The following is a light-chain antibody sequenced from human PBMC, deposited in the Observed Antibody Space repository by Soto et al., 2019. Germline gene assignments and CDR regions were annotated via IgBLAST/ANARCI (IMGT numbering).Light chain of an antibody. CDR3: QHNGRS. CDR2: AAS. V-gene: IGKV3-20*01. CDR1: QNISSY. J-gene: IGKJ5*01. Sequence: IVLTQSPATLSLSPGKRATLSCRASQNISSYLIWYQQKPGQAPRLLIYAASSRATGISDRFSGSGSGTDFTLIINRLDPEDSAVYYCQHNGRSFGQGTRLEIK.